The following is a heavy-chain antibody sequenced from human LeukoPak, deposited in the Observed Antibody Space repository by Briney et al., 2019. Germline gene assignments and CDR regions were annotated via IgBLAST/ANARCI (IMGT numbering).Heavy chain of an antibody. CDR1: GFSLDDYA. D-gene: IGHD3-9*01. CDR2: ISWDSGSQ. J-gene: IGHJ3*01. CDR3: IKDMGFDLLKDAFHV. V-gene: IGHV3-9*01. Sequence: GGSLRLSCVGSGFSLDDYAMHWVRQVPGKGLEWVSSISWDSGSQAYADSVRGRFTISRDNAKNSLYLQMNSLRPEDTAFYYCIKDMGFDLLKDAFHVWGQGTLVAVSS.